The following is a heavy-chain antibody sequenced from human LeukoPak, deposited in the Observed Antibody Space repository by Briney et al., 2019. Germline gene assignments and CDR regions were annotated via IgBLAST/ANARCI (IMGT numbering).Heavy chain of an antibody. CDR3: ARQGYGSSSITFDY. V-gene: IGHV4-39*01. CDR1: GGSISSSSYY. D-gene: IGHD6-6*01. CDR2: IYYSGST. J-gene: IGHJ4*02. Sequence: SETLSLTCTVSGGSISSSSYYWGWLRQPPGKGLEWIGSIYYSGSTYYNPSLKSRVTISVDTSKNQFSLKLSSVTAADPAVYYCARQGYGSSSITFDYWGQGTLVTVSS.